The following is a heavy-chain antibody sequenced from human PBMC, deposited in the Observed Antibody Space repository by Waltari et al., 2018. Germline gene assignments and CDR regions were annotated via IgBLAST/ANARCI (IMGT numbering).Heavy chain of an antibody. D-gene: IGHD2-2*02. V-gene: IGHV3-21*01. CDR3: ARGGCSSTSCYSGWWGQTPAEDWFDP. J-gene: IGHJ5*02. CDR2: ISSSSSYI. Sequence: EVQLVESGGGLVKPGGSLRLSCAASGFTFSSYSMNWVRQAPGKGLEWVSSISSSSSYIYYADSVKGRFTIARDNAKNSLYLQMNSLRAEDTAVYYCARGGCSSTSCYSGWWGQTPAEDWFDPWGQGTLVTVSS. CDR1: GFTFSSYS.